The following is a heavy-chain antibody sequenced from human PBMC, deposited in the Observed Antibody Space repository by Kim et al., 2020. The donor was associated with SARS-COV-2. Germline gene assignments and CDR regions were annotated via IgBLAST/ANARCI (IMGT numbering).Heavy chain of an antibody. CDR2: ISYDGSNK. V-gene: IGHV3-30-3*01. J-gene: IGHJ6*02. CDR3: ARAPWSRLRGLTYSYYGMYV. Sequence: GGSLRLSCAASGFTFSSCAMHWVRQAPGKGLEWVAVISYDGSNKNYADSVKGRFTISRDNSKNTLYLQMNSLRAEDTAMYYCARAPWSRLRGLTYSYYGMYVSGQGTTVTVSS. CDR1: GFTFSSCA. D-gene: IGHD3-10*01.